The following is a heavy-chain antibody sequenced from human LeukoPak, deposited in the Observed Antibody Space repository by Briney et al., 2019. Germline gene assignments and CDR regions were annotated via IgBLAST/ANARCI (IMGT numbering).Heavy chain of an antibody. Sequence: GASVKVSCKASGYTFTSYGISWVRQAPGQGLEWMGWIGAYNGNTNYAQKLQGRVTMTTDTSTSTAYMELRSLRSDDTAVYYCARDRYYDSSADDAFDIWGQGTMVTVSS. CDR1: GYTFTSYG. CDR3: ARDRYYDSSADDAFDI. D-gene: IGHD3-22*01. V-gene: IGHV1-18*01. CDR2: IGAYNGNT. J-gene: IGHJ3*02.